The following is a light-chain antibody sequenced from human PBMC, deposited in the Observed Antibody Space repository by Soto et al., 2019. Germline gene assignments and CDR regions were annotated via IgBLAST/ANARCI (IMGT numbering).Light chain of an antibody. Sequence: QSVLTQPASVSGSPGQSITISCTGTSSDVGGYHYVSWYQQHPGKAPKLMIYDVSNRPSGVSNRFSGSKSGNTASLTISGLQAEDEADYYCSSYTSSSTLLFGGGTKLTVL. CDR3: SSYTSSSTLL. J-gene: IGLJ2*01. CDR2: DVS. V-gene: IGLV2-14*01. CDR1: SSDVGGYHY.